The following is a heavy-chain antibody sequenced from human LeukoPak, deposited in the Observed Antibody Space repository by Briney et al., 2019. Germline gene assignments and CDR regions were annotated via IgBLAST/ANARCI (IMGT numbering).Heavy chain of an antibody. D-gene: IGHD4-23*01. J-gene: IGHJ1*01. CDR2: IKQDGSQQ. CDR3: PRTLYSGNTNFHY. Sequence: GGSLRLSCAASGFTFSSYWMTWVRQAPGKGLEWVGNIKQDGSQQYYVDSVKGRFTISRDNAKNSLYLQMNNLRAEDTAVYYCPRTLYSGNTNFHYWGQGTLVTVSS. CDR1: GFTFSSYW. V-gene: IGHV3-7*01.